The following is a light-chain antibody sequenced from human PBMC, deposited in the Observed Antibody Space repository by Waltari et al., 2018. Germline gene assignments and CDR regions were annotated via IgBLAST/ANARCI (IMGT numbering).Light chain of an antibody. CDR2: AAS. V-gene: IGKV1-27*01. CDR3: QKYNNVPFT. Sequence: DIQITQSPSSLSASVGDRVTISCRASQGIGDYLVWYQQKPGRVPKVLIYAASILQSGVPSRFSGSGSGTDFTLTISSLQREDVATYYCQKYNNVPFTFGPGTKVDIK. CDR1: QGIGDY. J-gene: IGKJ3*01.